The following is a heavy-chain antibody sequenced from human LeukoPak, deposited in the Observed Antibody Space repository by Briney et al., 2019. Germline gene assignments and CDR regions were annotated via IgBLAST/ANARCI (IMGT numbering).Heavy chain of an antibody. Sequence: GGSLRLSCAASGFTFSTYSMNWVRQAPGKGLEWVSYISSGGSTIYYADSVKGRFTISRDNTKNTLYLQMNSLRAEDTAIYYCARDEPTVTTGPPVGSWGQGNLVTVSS. CDR2: ISSGGSTI. CDR3: ARDEPTVTTGPPVGS. CDR1: GFTFSTYS. J-gene: IGHJ4*02. D-gene: IGHD4-17*01. V-gene: IGHV3-48*04.